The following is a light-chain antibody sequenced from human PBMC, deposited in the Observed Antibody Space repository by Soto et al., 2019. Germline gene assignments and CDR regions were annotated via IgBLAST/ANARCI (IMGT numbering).Light chain of an antibody. CDR1: SSNIGSNT. Sequence: QLVLTQPPSASGTPGQRVTISCSGSSSNIGSNTVNWYQQLPGTAPKLLIYNNNQRPSGVPDRFSGSKSGTSASLAISGLQSEDEADYYCAEWDDSLNGLVFGTGTKLTVL. V-gene: IGLV1-44*01. CDR3: AEWDDSLNGLV. J-gene: IGLJ1*01. CDR2: NNN.